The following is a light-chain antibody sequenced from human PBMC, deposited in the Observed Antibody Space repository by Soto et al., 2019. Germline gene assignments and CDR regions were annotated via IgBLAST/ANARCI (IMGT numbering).Light chain of an antibody. CDR1: SSDVGGYNY. J-gene: IGLJ1*01. V-gene: IGLV2-14*01. Sequence: QSVLTQPASVSGSPGQSITISCTGTSSDVGGYNYISWYQQHPGKAPKLILYEVSDRPSGVSNRFSGSKSGNTASLTISGLQAEDDADYYCCSYTSSSTLYVFGTGTKVTVL. CDR3: CSYTSSSTLYV. CDR2: EVS.